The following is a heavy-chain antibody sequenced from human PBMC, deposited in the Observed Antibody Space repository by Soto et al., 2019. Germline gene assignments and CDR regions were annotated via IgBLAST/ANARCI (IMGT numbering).Heavy chain of an antibody. V-gene: IGHV3-48*01. Sequence: PGGSLRLSCAASGFTFSTYSMAWVRQAPGKGLEWVSFITSGSTSIFYRDSVKGRFTISRDDAKNSLYLQMNSLRAEDTAVYYCARGINYYDNAYWGQGTLVTVSS. CDR3: ARGINYYDNAY. CDR2: ITSGSTSI. D-gene: IGHD3-22*01. CDR1: GFTFSTYS. J-gene: IGHJ4*02.